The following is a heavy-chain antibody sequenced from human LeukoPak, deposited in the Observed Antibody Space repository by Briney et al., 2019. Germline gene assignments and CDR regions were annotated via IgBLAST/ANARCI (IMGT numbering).Heavy chain of an antibody. CDR2: ISSSSSYI. J-gene: IGHJ6*02. CDR3: ARDIAVDYDKGPSGYYYGMDV. D-gene: IGHD3-22*01. V-gene: IGHV3-21*01. CDR1: GFTFSSYS. Sequence: GGSLRLSCAASGFTFSSYSMNWVRQAPGKGLEWVSSISSSSSYIYYADSVKGRFTISRDNAKNSLYLQMNSLRAEDTAVYYCARDIAVDYDKGPSGYYYGMDVWGQGTTVTVSS.